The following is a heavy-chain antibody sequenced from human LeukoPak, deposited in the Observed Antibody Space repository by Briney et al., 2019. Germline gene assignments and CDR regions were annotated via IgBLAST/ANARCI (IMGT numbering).Heavy chain of an antibody. D-gene: IGHD3-22*01. J-gene: IGHJ3*02. CDR3: ARMGHYDSSGYYYVGAFDI. CDR2: INPNSGGT. V-gene: IGHV1-2*02. Sequence: ASVKVSFKASGYTFTFYYMHWVRQAPGQGLEWMGWINPNSGGTNDAQKFQGRVTMTRDTSISTAYMELSRLRSDDPAVYYCARMGHYDSSGYYYVGAFDIWGQGTMVTVSS. CDR1: GYTFTFYY.